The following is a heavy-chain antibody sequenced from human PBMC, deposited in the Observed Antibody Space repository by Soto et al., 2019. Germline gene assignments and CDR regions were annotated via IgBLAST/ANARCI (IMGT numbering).Heavy chain of an antibody. CDR3: AKGGVTIFGVGPDY. J-gene: IGHJ4*02. CDR2: ISYDGSNK. CDR1: GFTFSSYG. V-gene: IGHV3-30*18. D-gene: IGHD3-3*01. Sequence: QVQLVESGGGVVQPGRSLRLSCAASGFTFSSYGMHWVRQAPGKGLEWVAVISYDGSNKYYADSVKGRFTISRDNSKNTLYLQMNSLRAEDTAVYYCAKGGVTIFGVGPDYWGQGTLVTVSS.